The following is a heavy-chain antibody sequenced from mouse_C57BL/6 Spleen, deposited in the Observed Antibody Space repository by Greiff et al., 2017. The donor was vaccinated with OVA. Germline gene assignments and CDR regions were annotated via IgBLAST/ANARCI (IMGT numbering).Heavy chain of an antibody. CDR1: GYTFTSYW. CDR3: YRGTTAVVDTDAMDY. D-gene: IGHD1-1*01. CDR2: IHPNSGST. Sequence: VQLQEPGAELVKPGASVKLSCKASGYTFTSYWMHWVKQRPGQGLEWIGTIHPNSGSTNYNEKFKGQATLTVDKSSSTAYMQLSSLTSEDYAVYLFYRGTTAVVDTDAMDYWGQGTSVTVSS. V-gene: IGHV1-64*01. J-gene: IGHJ4*01.